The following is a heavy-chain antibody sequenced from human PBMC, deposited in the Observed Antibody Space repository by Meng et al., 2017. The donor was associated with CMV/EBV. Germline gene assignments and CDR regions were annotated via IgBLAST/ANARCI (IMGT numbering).Heavy chain of an antibody. CDR2: IYYSGST. D-gene: IGHD3-16*02. Sequence: SETLSLTCTVSGGSISSSSYYWGWIRQPPGKGLEWIGSIYYSGSTYYNPSLKSRVTISVDTSKNQFSLKLSSVTAADTAVYYCARDRWPLNNWFDPWGQGTLVTVSS. J-gene: IGHJ5*02. CDR3: ARDRWPLNNWFDP. V-gene: IGHV4-39*07. CDR1: GGSISSSSYY.